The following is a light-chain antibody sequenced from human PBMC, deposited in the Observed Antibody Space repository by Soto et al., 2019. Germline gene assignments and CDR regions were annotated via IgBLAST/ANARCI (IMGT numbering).Light chain of an antibody. CDR2: DAP. CDR3: QQYDHPRVP. J-gene: IGKJ3*01. CDR1: QDITNY. Sequence: DIQMTQSPSSLSASVGDRVTITCQASQDITNYLNWYQQKPGKAPNLLIYDAPNLETGVRARFNGSGPGTHLTFTISCQQPEYIATYYSQQYDHPRVPFGPGTKVHIK. V-gene: IGKV1-33*01.